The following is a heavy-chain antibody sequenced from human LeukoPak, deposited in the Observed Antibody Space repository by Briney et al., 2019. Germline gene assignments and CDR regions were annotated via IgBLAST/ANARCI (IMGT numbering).Heavy chain of an antibody. V-gene: IGHV3-64*01. CDR2: ITSNGGGT. D-gene: IGHD6-13*01. Sequence: GGSLRLSCAASGFSFRSYAMHWVRQAPGKGLEYVSAITSNGGGTYYANSVKDRLTISRDNSKNTLSLQMGSLRAEDTAVYYCARESSTWYEYDYWGQGTLVIVSS. CDR3: ARESSTWYEYDY. CDR1: GFSFRSYA. J-gene: IGHJ4*02.